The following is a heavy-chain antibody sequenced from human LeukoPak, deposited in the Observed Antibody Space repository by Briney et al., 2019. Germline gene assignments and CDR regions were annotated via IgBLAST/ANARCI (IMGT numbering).Heavy chain of an antibody. V-gene: IGHV3-30*02. D-gene: IGHD5-18*01. J-gene: IGHJ4*02. Sequence: GGSLRLSCAASEFGFTFSTCAMSWVRQAPGKGLEWVAFIRYDGSNKYYADSVKGRFTISRDNSKNTLYLQMNSLRAEDTAVYYCARADWDTAMIDYWGQGTLVTVSS. CDR1: EFGFTFSTCA. CDR2: IRYDGSNK. CDR3: ARADWDTAMIDY.